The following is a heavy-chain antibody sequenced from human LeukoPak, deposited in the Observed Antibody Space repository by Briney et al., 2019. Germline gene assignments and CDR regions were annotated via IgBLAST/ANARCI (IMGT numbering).Heavy chain of an antibody. V-gene: IGHV4-30-4*01. CDR3: ARDWVHTVTTQESNWFNP. CDR1: GVSISSGDYY. Sequence: PSETLSLTCTVSGVSISSGDYYWSWIRQPPGQGLEWIGYIYYSGSTYYNPSLKSRVTISVDTSKHQFSLKLSSVTAADTAVYYCARDWVHTVTTQESNWFNPWGQGTLVTVSS. CDR2: IYYSGST. D-gene: IGHD4-17*01. J-gene: IGHJ5*02.